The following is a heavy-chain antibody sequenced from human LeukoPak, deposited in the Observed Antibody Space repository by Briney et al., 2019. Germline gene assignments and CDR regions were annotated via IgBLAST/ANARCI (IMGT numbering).Heavy chain of an antibody. CDR1: GGSFSGYY. CDR2: INHSGST. J-gene: IGHJ4*02. D-gene: IGHD3-22*01. V-gene: IGHV4-34*09. CDR3: AGSGYYFDY. Sequence: SETLSLTCAVYGGSFSGYYWSWIRQPPGKGLEWIGEINHSGSTNYNPSLKSRVTISVDTSKHQFSLKLSSVTAADTAVYYCAGSGYYFDYWGEGTLVTVSS.